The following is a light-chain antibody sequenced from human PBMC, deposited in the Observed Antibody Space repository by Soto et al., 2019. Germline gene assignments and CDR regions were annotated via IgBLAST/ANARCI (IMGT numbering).Light chain of an antibody. Sequence: QSALTQPPSASGSPGQSVAISCTGTSSDVGGNNYVSWYQQHPGKAPKLMVYEVTKRPSGVPDRFSGSESGNTASLTVSGLQAEDEADYYCSSYAGSNNVIFGGGTKVTVL. CDR3: SSYAGSNNVI. CDR1: SSDVGGNNY. J-gene: IGLJ2*01. CDR2: EVT. V-gene: IGLV2-8*01.